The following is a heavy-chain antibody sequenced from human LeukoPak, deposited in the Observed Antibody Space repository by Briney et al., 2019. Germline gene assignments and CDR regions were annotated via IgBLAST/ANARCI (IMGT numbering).Heavy chain of an antibody. D-gene: IGHD3-22*01. CDR3: AKSYFDSSAYYSYYFNL. J-gene: IGHJ4*02. V-gene: IGHV4-4*07. CDR1: GGSISSYY. CDR2: IYTSGST. Sequence: SETLSLTCTVSGGSISSYYWSWIRQPAGKELEWIGRIYTSGSTNYNPSLKSRVTISVDTSNSQFALKLSSVTAADTAVYYCAKSYFDSSAYYSYYFNLWGQGALVTVSS.